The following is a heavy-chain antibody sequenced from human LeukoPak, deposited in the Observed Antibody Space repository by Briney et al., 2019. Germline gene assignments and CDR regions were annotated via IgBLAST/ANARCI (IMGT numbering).Heavy chain of an antibody. V-gene: IGHV3-21*01. D-gene: IGHD3-9*01. CDR1: GFTFSSYE. CDR3: ARGYIDFDWLFPFDH. CDR2: ISSSSSHR. J-gene: IGHJ4*02. Sequence: PGGSLRLSCAASGFTFSSYEMNWVRQAPGKGLEWVSSISSSSSHRYYTDSVKGRFTISRDNAKNSMYLQMNSLRAEDTAVYYCARGYIDFDWLFPFDHWGQGTLVTVSS.